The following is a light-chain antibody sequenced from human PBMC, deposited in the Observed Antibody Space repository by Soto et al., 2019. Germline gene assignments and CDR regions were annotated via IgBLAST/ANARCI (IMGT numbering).Light chain of an antibody. Sequence: QSALTQPASVSGSPGQSITISCTGTSSDVGAYNYVSCYQQHPGKAPKLMIYDVTNRPSGVSDRFSGSKSGNTASLTISGLRAEDEADYYCNSYTGRSARYVFGTGTQLTVL. J-gene: IGLJ7*01. CDR1: SSDVGAYNY. CDR3: NSYTGRSARYV. CDR2: DVT. V-gene: IGLV2-14*01.